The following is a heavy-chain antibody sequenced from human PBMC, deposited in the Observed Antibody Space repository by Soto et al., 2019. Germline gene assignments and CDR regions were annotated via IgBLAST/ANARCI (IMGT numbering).Heavy chain of an antibody. Sequence: QVQLVQSGAEVKKPGSSVKVSCKASGGTFSSYAISWVRQAPGQGLEWMGGIIPISETTNYGQKFQGRVTITADESKSTAYMELSSLRSADTAVYYCARSQGSSTSLEIYYYYYYGMDVWGQGTTVTVSS. CDR1: GGTFSSYA. CDR2: IIPISETT. J-gene: IGHJ6*02. CDR3: ARSQGSSTSLEIYYYYYYGMDV. D-gene: IGHD2-2*01. V-gene: IGHV1-69*01.